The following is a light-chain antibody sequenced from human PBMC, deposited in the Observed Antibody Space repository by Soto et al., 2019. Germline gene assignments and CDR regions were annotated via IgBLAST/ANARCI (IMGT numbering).Light chain of an antibody. CDR1: SSNIGKNS. CDR3: ATWDSSLSVL. CDR2: DDF. Sequence: QSVLTQPPSVSAAPGQKVTISCSGSSSNIGKNSVSWYQQLPGTAPKLLIYDDFKRPSGIPDRFSGSESGTSATLGITGLQTGDEADYFCATWDSSLSVLFGGGTQLTVL. V-gene: IGLV1-51*01. J-gene: IGLJ2*01.